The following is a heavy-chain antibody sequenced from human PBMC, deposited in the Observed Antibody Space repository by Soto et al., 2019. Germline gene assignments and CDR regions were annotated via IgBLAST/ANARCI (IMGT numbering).Heavy chain of an antibody. CDR3: ARDISLTFPAALGEKKSVSWGWWFAP. CDR2: INPAGSVT. CDR1: GISFISHY. D-gene: IGHD7-27*01. Sequence: ASVKVSCKASGISFISHYVHWVRQAPGQGPEWMGVINPAGSVTVYALKLQDRVTVTRDTSTSTVYMELNSLTSEDTAIYYCARDISLTFPAALGEKKSVSWGWWFAPWGRETRFTVSS. V-gene: IGHV1-46*03. J-gene: IGHJ5*02.